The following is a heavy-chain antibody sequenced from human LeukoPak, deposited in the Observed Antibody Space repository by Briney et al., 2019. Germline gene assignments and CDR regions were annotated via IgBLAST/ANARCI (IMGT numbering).Heavy chain of an antibody. CDR3: ARDNDSRDPPHFDY. CDR2: VHPNSGGS. V-gene: IGHV1-2*02. D-gene: IGHD3-16*01. J-gene: IGHJ4*02. Sequence: ASVKVSCKTSGYTFITYGISWVRQAPGQGLEWMGWVHPNSGGSNSAQKFQGRVTMTRDTSISTAYMELSRLRSEDTAVYYCARDNDSRDPPHFDYWGQGTLVTVSS. CDR1: GYTFITYG.